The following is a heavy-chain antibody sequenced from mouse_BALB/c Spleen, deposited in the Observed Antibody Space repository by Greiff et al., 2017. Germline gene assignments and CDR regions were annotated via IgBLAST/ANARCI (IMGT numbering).Heavy chain of an antibody. J-gene: IGHJ2*01. CDR2: INPSNGGT. V-gene: IGHV1S81*02. Sequence: QVQLQQSGAELVKPGASVKLSCKASGYTFTSYYMYWVKQRPGQGLEWIGEINPSNGGTNFNEKFKSKATLTVDKSSSTAYMQLSSLTSEDSAVYYCTRATTVPYYFDYWGQGTTLTVSS. CDR1: GYTFTSYY. CDR3: TRATTVPYYFDY. D-gene: IGHD1-1*01.